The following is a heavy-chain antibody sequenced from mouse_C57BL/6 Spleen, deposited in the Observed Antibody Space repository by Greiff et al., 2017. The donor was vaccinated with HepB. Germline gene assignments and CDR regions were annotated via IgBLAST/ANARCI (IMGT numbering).Heavy chain of an antibody. CDR3: ASFYDGNAFYV. Sequence: VQLKESGPGLVKPSQSLSLTCSVTGYSITSGYYWNWIRQFPGNKLEWMGYISYDGSNNYNPSLKNRISITRDTSKNQFFLKLNSVTTEDTATYYCASFYDGNAFYVWGTATTVTAAS. D-gene: IGHD2-3*01. V-gene: IGHV3-6*01. CDR2: ISYDGSN. J-gene: IGHJ1*03. CDR1: GYSITSGYY.